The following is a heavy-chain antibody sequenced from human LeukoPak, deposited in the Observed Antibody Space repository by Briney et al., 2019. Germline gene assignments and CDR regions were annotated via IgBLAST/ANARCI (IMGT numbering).Heavy chain of an antibody. CDR3: AKDRHIVVVTAMDY. V-gene: IGHV3-33*06. D-gene: IGHD2-21*02. CDR2: IWYDGSNK. CDR1: GFTFSSYG. Sequence: PGGSLRLSCAASGFTFSSYGMHWVRQAPGKGREWVAVIWYDGSNKYYADSVKGRFTISRDNSKNTLYLQMNSLRAEDTAVYYCAKDRHIVVVTAMDYWGQGTLVTVSS. J-gene: IGHJ4*02.